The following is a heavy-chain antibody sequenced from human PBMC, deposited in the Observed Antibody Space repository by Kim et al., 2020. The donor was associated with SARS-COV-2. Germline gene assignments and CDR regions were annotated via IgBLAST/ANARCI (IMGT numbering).Heavy chain of an antibody. D-gene: IGHD3-22*01. Sequence: SETLSLTCTVSGGSITTYSYSWGWIRQPPGKGLEWIGNIYYRGNTYYNPSLKSRVTISGDTSKNQFSLSLSSVTAADTAVYYCASFYDYSGSEYFQNWG. CDR1: GGSITTYSYS. CDR2: IYYRGNT. V-gene: IGHV4-39*01. CDR3: ASFYDYSGSEYFQN. J-gene: IGHJ1*01.